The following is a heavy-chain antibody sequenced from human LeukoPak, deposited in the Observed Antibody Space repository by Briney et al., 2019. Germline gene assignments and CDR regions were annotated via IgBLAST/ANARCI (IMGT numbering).Heavy chain of an antibody. CDR2: IYYSGST. V-gene: IGHV4-59*12. CDR1: GGSISSYY. CDR3: ARARGGLVSGYFDY. Sequence: SETLSLTCTVSGGSISSYYWSWIRQPPGKGLEWIGYIYYSGSTNYNPSLESRVTISVDTSKNQFSLKLSSVTAADTAVYYCARARGGLVSGYFDYWGQGTLVTVSS. D-gene: IGHD6-19*01. J-gene: IGHJ4*02.